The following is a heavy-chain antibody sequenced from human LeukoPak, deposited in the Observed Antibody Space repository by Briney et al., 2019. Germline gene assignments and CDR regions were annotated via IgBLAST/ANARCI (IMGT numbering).Heavy chain of an antibody. CDR3: ATKNYDILTGYGDFDY. D-gene: IGHD3-9*01. CDR2: ILYDGSNK. Sequence: PGGALRLSCAASGFTFSSYGMHWVRQAPGKGLEWVAVILYDGSNKYYADSVKGRFTISRDNSKNTLYLQMNSLRAEDTAVYYCATKNYDILTGYGDFDYWGQGTLVT. V-gene: IGHV3-30*03. J-gene: IGHJ4*02. CDR1: GFTFSSYG.